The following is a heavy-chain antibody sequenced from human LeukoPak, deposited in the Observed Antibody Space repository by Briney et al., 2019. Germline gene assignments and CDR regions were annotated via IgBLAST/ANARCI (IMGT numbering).Heavy chain of an antibody. CDR1: GFTFGDYA. CDR2: IRSKAYGGTT. Sequence: GGSLRLSCTASGFTFGDYAMSWFRQAPGKGLEWVGFIRSKAYGGTTEYAASVKGIFTISRDDSKSIAYLQMNSLKTEDTAVYYCTRDVDSYGSESFFDYWGQGTLVTVSS. V-gene: IGHV3-49*03. D-gene: IGHD5-18*01. J-gene: IGHJ4*02. CDR3: TRDVDSYGSESFFDY.